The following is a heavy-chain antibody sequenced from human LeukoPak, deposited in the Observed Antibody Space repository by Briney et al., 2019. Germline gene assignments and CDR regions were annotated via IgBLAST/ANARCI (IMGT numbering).Heavy chain of an antibody. J-gene: IGHJ4*02. CDR2: ISSSSSYI. D-gene: IGHD3-16*02. CDR3: ARGPDPLYVWGSYLIEYYFDY. V-gene: IGHV3-21*01. Sequence: GSLRLSCAASGFTFSSYSMNWVRQAPGKGLEWVSSISSSSSYIYYADSVKGRFTISRDNAKNSLYLQMNSLRAEDTAVYYCARGPDPLYVWGSYLIEYYFDYWGQGTLVTVSS. CDR1: GFTFSSYS.